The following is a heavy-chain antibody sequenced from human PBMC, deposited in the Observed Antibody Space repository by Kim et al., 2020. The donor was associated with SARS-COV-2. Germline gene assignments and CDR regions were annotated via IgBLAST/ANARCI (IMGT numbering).Heavy chain of an antibody. CDR2: IKSKTDGGTT. V-gene: IGHV3-15*01. J-gene: IGHJ4*02. CDR1: GFTFSNAW. D-gene: IGHD3-16*02. CDR3: TTDWAYDYVWGSYRYSGADGY. Sequence: GGSLRLSCAASGFTFSNAWMSWVRQAPGKGLEWVGRIKSKTDGGTTDYAAPVKGRFTISRDDSKNTLYLQMNSLKTEDTAVYYCTTDWAYDYVWGSYRYSGADGYWGQGTLVTVSS.